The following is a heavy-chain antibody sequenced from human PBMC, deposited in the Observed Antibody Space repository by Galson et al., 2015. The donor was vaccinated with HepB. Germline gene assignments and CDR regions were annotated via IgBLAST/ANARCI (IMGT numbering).Heavy chain of an antibody. CDR1: GDSVSSKSVA. D-gene: IGHD6-19*01. V-gene: IGHV6-1*01. CDR2: TYYRSKWYN. J-gene: IGHJ6*02. Sequence: CAISGDSVSSKSVAWNWIRQSPSRGLEWLGSTYYRSKWYNDYAVSVKSRITINPDTSKNQFSLQLNSVTPDDTAVYYCARDYLGGSPSEVAGPRYVWGQGTTVTVSS. CDR3: ARDYLGGSPSEVAGPRYV.